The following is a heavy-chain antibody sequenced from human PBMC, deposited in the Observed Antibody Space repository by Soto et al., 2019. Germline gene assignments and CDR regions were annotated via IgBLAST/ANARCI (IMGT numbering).Heavy chain of an antibody. CDR3: ARPGTTGYGSSTSCLAWDVWAFDI. CDR1: GGSISSSSYY. Sequence: SETLSLTCTVSGGSISSSSYYWGWIRQPPGKGLEWIGSIYYSGSTYYNPSLKSRVTISVDTSKNQFSLKLSSVTAADTAVYYCARPGTTGYGSSTSCLAWDVWAFDIWGQGTMVTVSS. V-gene: IGHV4-39*01. J-gene: IGHJ3*02. D-gene: IGHD2-2*01. CDR2: IYYSGST.